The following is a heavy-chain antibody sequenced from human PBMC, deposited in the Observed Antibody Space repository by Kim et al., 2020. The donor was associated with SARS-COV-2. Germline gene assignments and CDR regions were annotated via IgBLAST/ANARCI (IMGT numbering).Heavy chain of an antibody. V-gene: IGHV3-33*01. CDR3: ASDLLVGAKSYGMDV. Sequence: GGSLRLSCAASGFTFSNYGMHWVRQAPGKGLEWVAVIWYDGSNKYYADSVKGRFTISRDNSKNTLYLQMNSLRAEDKAVYYCASDLLVGAKSYGMDVWGQGTTVTVSS. D-gene: IGHD1-26*01. CDR1: GFTFSNYG. J-gene: IGHJ6*02. CDR2: IWYDGSNK.